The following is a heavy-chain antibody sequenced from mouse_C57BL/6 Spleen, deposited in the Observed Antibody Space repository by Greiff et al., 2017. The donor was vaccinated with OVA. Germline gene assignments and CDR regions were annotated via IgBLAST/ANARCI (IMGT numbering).Heavy chain of an antibody. J-gene: IGHJ4*01. V-gene: IGHV5-15*01. D-gene: IGHD6-1*01. CDR3: ARQGGSSYYAMDY. Sequence: EVKLQESGGGLVQPGGSLKLPCAASGFTFSDYGMAWVRQAPRKGPEWVAFISNLAYSIYYADTVTGRFTISRENAKNTLYLEMSSLRSEDTAMYYCARQGGSSYYAMDYWGQGTSVTVSS. CDR1: GFTFSDYG. CDR2: ISNLAYSI.